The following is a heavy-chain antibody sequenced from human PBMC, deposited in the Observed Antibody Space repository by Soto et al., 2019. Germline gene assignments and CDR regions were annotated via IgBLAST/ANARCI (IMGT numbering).Heavy chain of an antibody. V-gene: IGHV3-33*01. CDR1: GFTFSSYG. J-gene: IGHJ4*02. CDR2: IWYDGSNK. Sequence: PGGSLRLSCAASGFTFSSYGMHWVRQAPGKGLEWVAVIWYDGSNKYYADSVKGRFTISRDNSKNTLYLQMNSLRAEDTAVYYCARDSLSSIAARPANFDYWGQGTLVTAPQ. D-gene: IGHD6-6*01. CDR3: ARDSLSSIAARPANFDY.